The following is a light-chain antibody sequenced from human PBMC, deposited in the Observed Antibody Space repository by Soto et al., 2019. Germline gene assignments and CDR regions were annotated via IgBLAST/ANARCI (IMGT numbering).Light chain of an antibody. V-gene: IGKV1-5*01. J-gene: IGKJ1*01. CDR2: DAS. CDR1: QSISSW. Sequence: IQITPFSSTPSSSVGDRGTITFRASQSISSWLAWYQQKPGKAPKLLIYDASSLESGVPSRFSGSGSGTEFTLTISSLQPDDFATYYCQQYNSFTWTFGQGTKV. CDR3: QQYNSFTWT.